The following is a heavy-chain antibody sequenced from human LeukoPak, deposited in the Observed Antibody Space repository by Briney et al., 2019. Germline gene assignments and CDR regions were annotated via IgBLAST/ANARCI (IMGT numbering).Heavy chain of an antibody. CDR2: IYHSGST. D-gene: IGHD3-3*01. CDR1: GYSISSGYY. V-gene: IGHV4-38-2*02. J-gene: IGHJ5*02. Sequence: SETLSLTCSVSGYSISSGYYWGWIRPPPGKGLEWIGSIYHSGSTYYNTSLKSRVTISVDTSKNQFSLKLNSVTAADTAVYYCATGWSGYYWTTWGQGTLVAVSS. CDR3: ATGWSGYYWTT.